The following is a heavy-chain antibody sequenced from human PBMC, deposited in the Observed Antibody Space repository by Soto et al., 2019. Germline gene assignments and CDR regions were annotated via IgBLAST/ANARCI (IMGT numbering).Heavy chain of an antibody. CDR1: GGTFISYA. CDR2: IIPIFGTA. Sequence: SVKVSCTASGGTFISYASSWVRQAPGQGLEWMGGIIPIFGTANYAQKFQGRVTITADESTSTAYMELSSLRSEDTAVYYCARDWDEYYYDSSGPEDSPSAFDILGHATLFTV. V-gene: IGHV1-69*13. J-gene: IGHJ3*02. CDR3: ARDWDEYYYDSSGPEDSPSAFDI. D-gene: IGHD3-22*01.